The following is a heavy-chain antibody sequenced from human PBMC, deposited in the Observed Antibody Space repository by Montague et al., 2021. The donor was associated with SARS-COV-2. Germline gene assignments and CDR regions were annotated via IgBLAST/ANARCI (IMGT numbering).Heavy chain of an antibody. CDR2: ISHSGST. CDR3: ARDPYRLLFVPRYYGMDD. J-gene: IGHJ6*02. V-gene: IGHV4-34*01. D-gene: IGHD2-2*01. Sequence: SETLSLTCAVYGGSLSGYYWSWIRQPPGEGLEWIAEISHSGSTSYNPSLKSRVTISVDTSKNQFSLKLSSATAADTAVYYCARDPYRLLFVPRYYGMDDWGQGTPVTVSS. CDR1: GGSLSGYY.